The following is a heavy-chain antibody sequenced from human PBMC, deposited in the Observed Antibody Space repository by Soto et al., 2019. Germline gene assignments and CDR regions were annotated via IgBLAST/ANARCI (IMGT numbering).Heavy chain of an antibody. CDR1: GFTSSNYW. Sequence: PRGSLRLSCAASGFTSSNYWMHWVRQAPGKGLVWVSRIKSDGSSTSYADSVKGRFTISRDNAKNTLDLQMHGLRAEDMAVYYCARSVRSGSFPYYYYAMDVWGQGT. J-gene: IGHJ6*02. D-gene: IGHD3-10*01. V-gene: IGHV3-74*01. CDR2: IKSDGSST. CDR3: ARSVRSGSFPYYYYAMDV.